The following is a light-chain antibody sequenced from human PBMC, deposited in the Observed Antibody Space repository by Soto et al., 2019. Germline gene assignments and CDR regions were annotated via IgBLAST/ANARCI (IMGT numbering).Light chain of an antibody. CDR2: DAS. V-gene: IGKV3-11*01. Sequence: EIVLTQSPGTLSLSPGERATLSCRASQSVSSNLAWYQQSFAQAPRLLIYDASNRATGIPARFSGSGSGTDFTLTSSILEPEDFAVYYGQQRSNWWTFGQGTKMDIK. CDR3: QQRSNWWT. J-gene: IGKJ1*01. CDR1: QSVSSN.